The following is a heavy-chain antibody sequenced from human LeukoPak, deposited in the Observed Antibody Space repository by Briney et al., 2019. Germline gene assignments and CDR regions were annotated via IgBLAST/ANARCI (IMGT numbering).Heavy chain of an antibody. Sequence: SETLSLTCTVSGGSISSSSYYWGWIRQPPGKGLEWIGRIYTSGSTNYNPSLKSRVTISVDTPKNQFSLKLSSVTAADTAVYYCARGGIVGATPPYYFDYWGQGTLVTVSS. CDR1: GGSISSSSYY. V-gene: IGHV4-61*02. CDR3: ARGGIVGATPPYYFDY. J-gene: IGHJ4*02. CDR2: IYTSGST. D-gene: IGHD1-26*01.